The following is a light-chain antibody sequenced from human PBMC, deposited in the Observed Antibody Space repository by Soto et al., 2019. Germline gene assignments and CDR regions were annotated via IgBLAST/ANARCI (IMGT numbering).Light chain of an antibody. CDR2: AAS. Sequence: EIVMTQSPATLSVSPGEKATLSCRASQSVSNNLAWFQQKPGQAPRLLIYAASTRATGIPARFSGSGSGTEFTLTISSLQSEDFAVYYCQQYNNWPRTFGQGTKGGYQ. CDR1: QSVSNN. V-gene: IGKV3-15*01. CDR3: QQYNNWPRT. J-gene: IGKJ1*01.